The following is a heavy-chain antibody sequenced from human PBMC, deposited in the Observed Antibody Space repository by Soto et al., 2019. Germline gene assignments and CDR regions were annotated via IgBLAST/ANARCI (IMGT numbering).Heavy chain of an antibody. CDR2: IWYDGSNK. CDR1: GFDFSTYG. CDR3: ARAVGPFDY. V-gene: IGHV3-33*01. D-gene: IGHD1-26*01. J-gene: IGHJ4*02. Sequence: QVQLVEFGGGVVQPGRSLRLSCAASGFDFSTYGMHWVRQAPGKGLEWVAVIWYDGSNKYYADSVRGRFIISRDNSKNTLFLQLNSLRAEDTAVYYCARAVGPFDYWGQGTLVTVS.